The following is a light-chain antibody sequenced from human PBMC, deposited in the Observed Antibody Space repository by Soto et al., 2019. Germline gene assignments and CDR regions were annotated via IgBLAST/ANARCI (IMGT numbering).Light chain of an antibody. J-gene: IGKJ5*01. CDR2: AAY. Sequence: DIQMTQSPSSLSASVGDRVTITCRTSQNVKSYLNWYQHKPWKAPSLLIYAAYSLKSGVPSRFSGSGSVSEFTLTIRNVQAEDFATSYCHPTYIRPPITFGQGTGL. CDR3: HPTYIRPPIT. V-gene: IGKV1-39*01. CDR1: QNVKSY.